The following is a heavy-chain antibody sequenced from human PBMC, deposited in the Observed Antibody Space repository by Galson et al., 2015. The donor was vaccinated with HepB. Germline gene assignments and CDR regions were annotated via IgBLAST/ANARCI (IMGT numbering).Heavy chain of an antibody. Sequence: QSGAEVKKPGESLKISCKGSGYSFSNYWIGWVRQLPGKGLEWMGIIYPDDSDTRYSPSFQGQVTISADKSINTAYLQWNSLKDSDTAMYYCARRGYCTNGVCYTGFDYWGQGTLVTVSS. D-gene: IGHD2-8*01. CDR3: ARRGYCTNGVCYTGFDY. V-gene: IGHV5-51*01. CDR2: IYPDDSDT. CDR1: GYSFSNYW. J-gene: IGHJ4*02.